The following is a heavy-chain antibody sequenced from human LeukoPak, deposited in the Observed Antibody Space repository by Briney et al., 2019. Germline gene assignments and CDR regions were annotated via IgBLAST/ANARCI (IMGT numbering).Heavy chain of an antibody. CDR3: ARAGGVVVPAALGY. CDR1: GFTFSSYW. D-gene: IGHD2-2*01. V-gene: IGHV3-7*01. Sequence: PGGPLRLSCAASGFTFSSYWMSWVRQAPGKGLEWVANIKQDGSEKYYVDSVKGRFTISRDNAKNSLYLQMNSLRAEDTAVYYCARAGGVVVPAALGYWGQGTLVTVSS. CDR2: IKQDGSEK. J-gene: IGHJ4*02.